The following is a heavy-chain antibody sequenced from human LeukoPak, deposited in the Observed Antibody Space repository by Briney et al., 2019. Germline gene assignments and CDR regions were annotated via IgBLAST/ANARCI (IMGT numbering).Heavy chain of an antibody. D-gene: IGHD6-19*01. V-gene: IGHV3-23*01. CDR3: ARSYSSGS. Sequence: GGSLRLSCVASGFTFSSYAMNWVRQAPGKGLEWVSGISGSGGSTYYADSVKGRFTISRDKSKNTLYLQMNSLRAEDTAIYYCARSYSSGSWGQGTLVTVSS. J-gene: IGHJ4*02. CDR2: ISGSGGST. CDR1: GFTFSSYA.